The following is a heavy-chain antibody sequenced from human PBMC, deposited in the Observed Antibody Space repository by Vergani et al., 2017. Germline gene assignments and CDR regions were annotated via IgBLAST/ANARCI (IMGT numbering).Heavy chain of an antibody. CDR1: GFTFSSYW. D-gene: IGHD4-11*01. V-gene: IGHV3-74*01. CDR2: INSDGSST. J-gene: IGHJ6*02. Sequence: EVQLVESGGGLVQPGGSLRLSCAASGFTFSSYWMHWVRQAPGRGLVWVSRINSDGSSTSYEDSVKGRFTISRDNAKNTLYLQMNSLRAEDAGVYDCGRDGGGTCGDYSDDWGQGTTVTVSS. CDR3: GRDGGGTCGDYSDD.